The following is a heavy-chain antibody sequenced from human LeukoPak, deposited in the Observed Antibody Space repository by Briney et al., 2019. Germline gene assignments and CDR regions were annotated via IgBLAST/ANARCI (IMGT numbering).Heavy chain of an antibody. CDR1: GGSISSYY. CDR3: ARAFPHYYDSSGYSTYYYYYYYMDV. Sequence: SGTLSLTCTVSGGSISSYYWSWIRQPAGKGLEWIGRIYTSGSTNYNPSLKSRVTISVDKSKNQFSLKLSSVTAADTAVYYCARAFPHYYDSSGYSTYYYYYYYMDVWGKGTTVTVSS. J-gene: IGHJ6*03. CDR2: IYTSGST. D-gene: IGHD3-22*01. V-gene: IGHV4-4*07.